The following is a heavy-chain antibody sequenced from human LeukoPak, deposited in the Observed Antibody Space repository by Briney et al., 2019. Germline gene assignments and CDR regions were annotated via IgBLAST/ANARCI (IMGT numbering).Heavy chain of an antibody. Sequence: GGSLRLSCAASGFTFSSYSMNWVRQAPGKGLEWVSSISSSSSYIYYADSVKGRFTISRDNAKNSLYLQMNSLRAEDTAVYYCARASGWSSRVFGYWGQGTLVTVSS. J-gene: IGHJ4*02. D-gene: IGHD6-19*01. CDR2: ISSSSSYI. CDR3: ARASGWSSRVFGY. V-gene: IGHV3-21*01. CDR1: GFTFSSYS.